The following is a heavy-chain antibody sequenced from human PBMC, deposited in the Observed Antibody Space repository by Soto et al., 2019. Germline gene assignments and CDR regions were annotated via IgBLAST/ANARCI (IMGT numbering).Heavy chain of an antibody. J-gene: IGHJ5*01. Sequence: QVQLVQSGAEVRKPGASVKVSCKASGYTFSSHGIIWVRQAPGQGLEWMGWISGYNGNAKYAQRFQGRVTMTTDTSTSTGYMDLRSLGSDGSAVYYCAREASYGWYDCWRQGTLVTVSS. CDR2: ISGYNGNA. V-gene: IGHV1-18*01. D-gene: IGHD1-26*01. CDR1: GYTFSSHG. CDR3: AREASYGWYDC.